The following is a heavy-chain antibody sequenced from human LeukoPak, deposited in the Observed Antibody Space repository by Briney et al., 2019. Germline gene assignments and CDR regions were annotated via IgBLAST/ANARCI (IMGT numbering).Heavy chain of an antibody. J-gene: IGHJ6*03. Sequence: KPSETLSLICTVSGGSISSGGYYWSWIRQPPGKGLEWIGYIYHSGSTYYNPSLKSRVTISVDRSKNQFSLKLSSVTAADTAVYYCARAAEGDLRVVKDYYYYMDVWGKGTTVTVSS. V-gene: IGHV4-30-2*01. CDR3: ARAAEGDLRVVKDYYYYMDV. CDR2: IYHSGST. D-gene: IGHD3-3*01. CDR1: GGSISSGGYY.